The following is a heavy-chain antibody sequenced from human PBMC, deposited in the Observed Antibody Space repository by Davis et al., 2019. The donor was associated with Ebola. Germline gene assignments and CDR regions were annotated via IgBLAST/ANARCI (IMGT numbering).Heavy chain of an antibody. CDR3: ARGGITLDY. CDR1: GGSISSGSYY. CDR2: IYTSGST. Sequence: PSETLSLTCTVSGGSISSGSYYWSWIRQPAGKGLEWIGHIYTSGSTNYNPSLKSRVTISVDTSKNQFSLKLSSVTAADTAVYYCARGGITLDYWGQGTLVTVSS. J-gene: IGHJ4*02. V-gene: IGHV4-61*09. D-gene: IGHD3-10*01.